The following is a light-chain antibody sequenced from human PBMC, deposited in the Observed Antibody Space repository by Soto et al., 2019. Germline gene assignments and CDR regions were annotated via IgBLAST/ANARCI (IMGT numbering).Light chain of an antibody. J-gene: IGKJ2*01. Sequence: EIVLTQSPGTLYLSPGERATLSCRASQSVSSNYLAWYQQKRGQAPRLRIYAASARATGIPDRFSGSGSGTDFTLTISRLETEDFAVYFCQLYGSSPPRYTFAQGTKLEIK. CDR1: QSVSSNY. CDR3: QLYGSSPPRYT. CDR2: AAS. V-gene: IGKV3-20*01.